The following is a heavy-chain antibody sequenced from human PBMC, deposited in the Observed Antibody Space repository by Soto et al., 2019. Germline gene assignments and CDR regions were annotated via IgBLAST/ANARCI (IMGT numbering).Heavy chain of an antibody. Sequence: PGGSLRLSCAASGFTFSSYAMTWVRQAPGKGLEWVSAVSGGGTTYYADSVTGRFTISRDNSKSTLYLQMNSLRTEDTAVYYCARDFATHCSGSTCYPYAYWGQGALVTVSS. V-gene: IGHV3-23*01. CDR3: ARDFATHCSGSTCYPYAY. J-gene: IGHJ4*02. D-gene: IGHD2-15*01. CDR2: VSGGGTT. CDR1: GFTFSSYA.